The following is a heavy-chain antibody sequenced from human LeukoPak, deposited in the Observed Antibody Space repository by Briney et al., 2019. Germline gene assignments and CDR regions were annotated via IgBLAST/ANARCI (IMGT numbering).Heavy chain of an antibody. Sequence: PSETLSLACTVSGGSISSSSYYWGWIRQPPGKGLEWIGSIYYSGSTYYNPSLKSRVTISVDTSKNQFSLKLSSVTAADTAVYYCARHFEYSYVRTWGQGTLVTVSS. CDR1: GGSISSSSYY. D-gene: IGHD5-18*01. J-gene: IGHJ5*02. CDR2: IYYSGST. CDR3: ARHFEYSYVRT. V-gene: IGHV4-39*01.